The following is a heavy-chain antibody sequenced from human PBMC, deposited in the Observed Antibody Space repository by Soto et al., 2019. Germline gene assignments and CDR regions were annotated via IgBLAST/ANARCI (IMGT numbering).Heavy chain of an antibody. Sequence: GASVKVSCKASGYTFTNYAMHWVRQAPGQGLEWMGWINPGNGNTNYAQKFQGRVTITADESTSTAYMELSSLRSEDTAVYYCARHVPFSSSPGWDWFDPWGQGTLVTVSS. D-gene: IGHD6-6*01. J-gene: IGHJ5*02. CDR3: ARHVPFSSSPGWDWFDP. CDR2: INPGNGNT. CDR1: GYTFTNYA. V-gene: IGHV1-3*01.